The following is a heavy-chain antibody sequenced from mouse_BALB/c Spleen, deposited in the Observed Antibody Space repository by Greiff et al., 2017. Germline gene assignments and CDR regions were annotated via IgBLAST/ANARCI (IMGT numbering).Heavy chain of an antibody. Sequence: EVQVVESGGGLVKPGGSLKLSCAASGFTFSSYAMSWVRQSPEKRLEWVAEISSGGSYTYYPDTVTGRFTISRDNAKNTLYLEMSSLRSEDTAMYYCARGYYGSREYYFDYWGQGTTLTVSS. CDR1: GFTFSSYA. D-gene: IGHD1-1*01. CDR2: ISSGGSYT. V-gene: IGHV5-9-4*01. CDR3: ARGYYGSREYYFDY. J-gene: IGHJ2*01.